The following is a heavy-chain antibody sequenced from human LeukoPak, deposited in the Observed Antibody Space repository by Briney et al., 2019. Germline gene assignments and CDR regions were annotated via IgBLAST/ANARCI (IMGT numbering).Heavy chain of an antibody. J-gene: IGHJ4*02. CDR1: GFSFTTHF. V-gene: IGHV3-23*01. CDR3: ARASGKAFDY. D-gene: IGHD1-26*01. CDR2: ISGAGSGT. Sequence: GGSLRLSCAASGFSFTTHFMTWVRQAPGKGLEWVSAISGAGSGTDYADSVKGRFTISRDNSKNTLYVQMNGLRAEDTAVYYCARASGKAFDYWGQGTLVTVSS.